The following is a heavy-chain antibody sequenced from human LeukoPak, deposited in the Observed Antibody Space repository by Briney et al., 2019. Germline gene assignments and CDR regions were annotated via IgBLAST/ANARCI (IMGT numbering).Heavy chain of an antibody. Sequence: PSETLSLTCTVSGGSISSYYWNWIRQPPGKGLEWIGYIHHRGTTNQNPSLKSRVTISIDTSKSQFSLRLSSVTAADTAVYYCARDASTAWPYWFFDLWGRGTPVTVSS. CDR1: GGSISSYY. CDR3: ARDASTAWPYWFFDL. J-gene: IGHJ2*01. CDR2: IHHRGTT. V-gene: IGHV4-59*01.